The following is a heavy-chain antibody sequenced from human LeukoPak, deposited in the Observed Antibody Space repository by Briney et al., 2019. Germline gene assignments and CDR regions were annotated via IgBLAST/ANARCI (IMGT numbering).Heavy chain of an antibody. CDR3: AKGSWIQLWLISYAFDI. Sequence: KPGGSLRLSCAASGFTFSDYYMSWIRQAPGKGLEWVSYITSSGSTIYYADSVKGRFTISRDNAKNSLYLQMTSLRAEDTAVYYCAKGSWIQLWLISYAFDIWGQGTMVTVSS. CDR2: ITSSGSTI. D-gene: IGHD5-18*01. J-gene: IGHJ3*02. V-gene: IGHV3-11*01. CDR1: GFTFSDYY.